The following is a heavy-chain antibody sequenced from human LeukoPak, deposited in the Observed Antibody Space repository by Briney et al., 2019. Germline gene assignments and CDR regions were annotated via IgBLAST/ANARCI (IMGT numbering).Heavy chain of an antibody. CDR2: IKGDGIST. V-gene: IGHV3-74*01. CDR1: GFDFSSNW. CDR3: AKDHYWSIDY. J-gene: IGHJ4*02. Sequence: WGSLRLSCAASGFDFSSNWMHWVRHAPGQGLMWVSRIKGDGISTNYADSVKGRFTISRDIAKNTLYLQMNSLRAEDTGVYYCAKDHYWSIDYWGRGTLVTVSS. D-gene: IGHD3-3*01.